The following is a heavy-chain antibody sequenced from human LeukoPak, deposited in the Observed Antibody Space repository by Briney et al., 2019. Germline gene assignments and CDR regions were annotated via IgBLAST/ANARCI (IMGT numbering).Heavy chain of an antibody. CDR3: AKDRGYRDGRYHFGY. CDR1: GFTFSTYG. J-gene: IGHJ4*02. CDR2: IRYDGSNK. Sequence: PGGSLRLSCAASGFTFSTYGIHWVRQAPGQGLEWVAFIRYDGSNKYYADSVRGRFTISRDSSKNTLYLQMNSLRAEDTAVYYCAKDRGYRDGRYHFGYWGQGTLVSVSS. V-gene: IGHV3-30*02. D-gene: IGHD4-17*01.